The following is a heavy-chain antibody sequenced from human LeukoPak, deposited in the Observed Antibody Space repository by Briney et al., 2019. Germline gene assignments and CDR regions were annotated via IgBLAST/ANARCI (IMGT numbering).Heavy chain of an antibody. J-gene: IGHJ4*02. CDR3: ARNHCSSTSCYLDY. CDR2: ISTYNGNT. Sequence: ASVKVSCKASGYTFTIYVISWVRQAPGQGLEWMGWISTYNGNTNYAQKLQGRVTMTTDTSTSTAYMELRSLRSDDTAVYYCARNHCSSTSCYLDYWSQGTLVTVSS. CDR1: GYTFTIYV. D-gene: IGHD2-2*01. V-gene: IGHV1-18*01.